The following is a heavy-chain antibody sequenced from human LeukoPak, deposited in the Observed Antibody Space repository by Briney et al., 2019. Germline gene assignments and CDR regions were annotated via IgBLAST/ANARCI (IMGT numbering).Heavy chain of an antibody. D-gene: IGHD3-22*01. CDR3: ARVDDSSGYPYYFDY. CDR1: GFTFSDYY. V-gene: IGHV3-11*01. Sequence: PGGSLRLSCAASGFTFSDYYMSWIRQAPGKGLEWVSYISSSGSTIYYADSVKGRFTISRDNAKNSLYLQMNSLRAEDTAVYYCARVDDSSGYPYYFDYWGQGTLVTVSS. J-gene: IGHJ4*02. CDR2: ISSSGSTI.